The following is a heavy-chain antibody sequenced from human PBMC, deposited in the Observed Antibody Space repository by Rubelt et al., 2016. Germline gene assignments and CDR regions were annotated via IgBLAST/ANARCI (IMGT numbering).Heavy chain of an antibody. CDR3: AKDLPSGRVGF. J-gene: IGHJ4*02. CDR1: GFTFSSYS. D-gene: IGHD1-26*01. CDR2: ISSSSNSM. Sequence: GGSLRLSCAASGFTFSSYSMNWVRQAPGKGPEWVSHISSSSNSMYYADLVKGRFTISGDNAKNSLYLQMNSLGAEDTAVYYCAKDLPSGRVGFWGQGTLVTVSS. V-gene: IGHV3-48*04.